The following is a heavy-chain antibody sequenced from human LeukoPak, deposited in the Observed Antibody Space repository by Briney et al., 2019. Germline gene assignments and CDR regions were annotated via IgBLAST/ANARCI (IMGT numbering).Heavy chain of an antibody. J-gene: IGHJ1*01. V-gene: IGHV1-69*13. CDR1: GGTFSSYA. D-gene: IGHD3-22*01. CDR2: IIPIFGTA. CDR3: ARDPTYYYDSSGSAEYFQH. Sequence: ASVKVSCKASGGTFSSYAISWVRQAPGQGLEWMGGIIPIFGTANYAQKFQGRVTITADESTSTAYMELSSLRSEDTAVYYCARDPTYYYDSSGSAEYFQHWGQGTLVTVSS.